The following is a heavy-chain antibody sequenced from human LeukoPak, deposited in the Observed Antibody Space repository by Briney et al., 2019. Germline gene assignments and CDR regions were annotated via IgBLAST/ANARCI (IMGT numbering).Heavy chain of an antibody. CDR1: GGSISSYY. D-gene: IGHD6-13*01. CDR2: IYTSGST. V-gene: IGHV4-4*07. J-gene: IGHJ5*02. CDR3: ARPTGIAAAGTGDWFDP. Sequence: SETLSLTCTVSGGSISSYYWSWIRQPAGKGLEWIGRIYTSGSTNYNPSLKSRVTMSVDTSKNQFSLKLSSVTAADTAVYYCARPTGIAAAGTGDWFDPWGQGTLVTVSS.